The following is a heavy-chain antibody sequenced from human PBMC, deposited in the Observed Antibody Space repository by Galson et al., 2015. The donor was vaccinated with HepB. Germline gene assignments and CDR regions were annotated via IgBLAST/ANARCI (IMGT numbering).Heavy chain of an antibody. J-gene: IGHJ4*02. D-gene: IGHD2-2*02. CDR3: ARGGIGGYCDSSSCYTGFDY. CDR2: ISYDGSNK. CDR1: GFTFRSYA. Sequence: SLRLSCAASGFTFRSYAMNWVRQAPGKGLEWVAVISYDGSNKYYADSVKGRFTVSRDNSKNTLFLQMNSLRTEDTAVYYCARGGIGGYCDSSSCYTGFDYWGQGALVTVSS. V-gene: IGHV3-30*04.